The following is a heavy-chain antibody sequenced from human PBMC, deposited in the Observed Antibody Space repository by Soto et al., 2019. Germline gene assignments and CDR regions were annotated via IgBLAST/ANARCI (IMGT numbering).Heavy chain of an antibody. D-gene: IGHD2-2*01. Sequence: GGSLRLSCAASGFTFDDYTMHWVRQAPGKGLEWVSLISWDGGSTYYADSVKGRFTISRDNSKNSLYLQMNSLRTEDTALYYCAKGPGSTSYYYYYGMDVWGQGTTVTVSS. J-gene: IGHJ6*02. CDR2: ISWDGGST. CDR3: AKGPGSTSYYYYYGMDV. CDR1: GFTFDDYT. V-gene: IGHV3-43*01.